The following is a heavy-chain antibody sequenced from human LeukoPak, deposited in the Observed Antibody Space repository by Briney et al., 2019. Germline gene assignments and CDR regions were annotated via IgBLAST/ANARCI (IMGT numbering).Heavy chain of an antibody. CDR1: GFTFSSYS. V-gene: IGHV3-21*01. CDR2: ISSSSYI. Sequence: GGSLRLSCAASGFTFSSYSMNWVRQAPGKGLEWVSSISSSSYIYYADSVKGRFTISRDNAKNSLYPQMNSLRAEDTAVYYCARPRSSTRYYDFWSGYYHYYYYYMDVWGKGTTVTVSS. CDR3: ARPRSSTRYYDFWSGYYHYYYYYMDV. D-gene: IGHD3-3*01. J-gene: IGHJ6*03.